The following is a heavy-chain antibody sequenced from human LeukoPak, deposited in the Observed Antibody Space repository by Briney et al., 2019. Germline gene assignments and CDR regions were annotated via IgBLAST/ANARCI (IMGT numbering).Heavy chain of an antibody. D-gene: IGHD5-24*01. CDR1: GYTFTSYD. J-gene: IGHJ3*02. V-gene: IGHV1-8*01. CDR3: ARAKNGYNYWGQAFDI. CDR2: MNPSSGNT. Sequence: ASVKVSCKASGYTFTSYDINWVRQATGQGLEWMGWMNPSSGNTGYAQKFQGRVTMTRNTSISTAYMELSSLRSEDTAVYYCARAKNGYNYWGQAFDIWGQGTMVTVSS.